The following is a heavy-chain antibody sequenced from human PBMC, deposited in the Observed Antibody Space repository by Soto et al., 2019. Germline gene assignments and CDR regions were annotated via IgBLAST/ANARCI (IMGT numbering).Heavy chain of an antibody. CDR2: IYYSGST. V-gene: IGHV4-30-4*01. Sequence: LSLTCTVSGGSISSGDYYWSWIRQPPGKGLEWIGYIYYSGSTYYNPSLKSRVTISVDTSKNQFSLKLSSVTAADTAVYYCARDGGNNWFDPWGQGTLVTVSS. D-gene: IGHD3-16*01. J-gene: IGHJ5*02. CDR1: GGSISSGDYY. CDR3: ARDGGNNWFDP.